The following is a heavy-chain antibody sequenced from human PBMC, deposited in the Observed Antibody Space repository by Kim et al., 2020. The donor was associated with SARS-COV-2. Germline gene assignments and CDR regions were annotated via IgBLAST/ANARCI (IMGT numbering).Heavy chain of an antibody. D-gene: IGHD3-16*01. CDR3: ARPLHPQGGWFDP. Sequence: SETLSLTCTVSGGSISSSSYYWGWIRQPPGKGLEWIGSIYYSGSTYYNPSLKSRVTIPVDTSKNQFSLKLSSVTAADTAVYYCARPLHPQGGWFDPWGQGTLVTVSS. CDR1: GGSISSSSYY. CDR2: IYYSGST. J-gene: IGHJ5*02. V-gene: IGHV4-39*01.